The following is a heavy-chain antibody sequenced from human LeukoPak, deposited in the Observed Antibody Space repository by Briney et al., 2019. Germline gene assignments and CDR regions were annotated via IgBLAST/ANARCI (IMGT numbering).Heavy chain of an antibody. CDR3: ARGGYYYDSSEAAFDI. V-gene: IGHV3-53*01. CDR2: IYSGGST. CDR1: GFTVSSNY. Sequence: GGSLRLSCAASGFTVSSNYMSWVRQAPGKGLEWVSVIYSGGSTYYADSVKGRFTISRDNSKNTLYLQMNSLRAEDTAVYYCARGGYYYDSSEAAFDIWGQGTMVTVSS. J-gene: IGHJ3*02. D-gene: IGHD3-22*01.